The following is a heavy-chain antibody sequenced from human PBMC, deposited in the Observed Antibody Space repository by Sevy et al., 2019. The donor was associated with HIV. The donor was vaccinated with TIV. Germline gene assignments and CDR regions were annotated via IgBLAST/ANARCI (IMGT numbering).Heavy chain of an antibody. D-gene: IGHD2-21*02. CDR2: IIPILGTA. CDR1: GGTFSSYA. J-gene: IGHJ6*02. V-gene: IGHV1-69*13. Sequence: ASVKVSCKASGGTFSSYAISWVRQAPGQGLEWMGGIIPILGTANYAQMFQGRVTITADESMSTAYMELSSLRSEDTAVYYCATEQEHIVVVTAIRGPFYYYYGMDVWGQGTTVTVSS. CDR3: ATEQEHIVVVTAIRGPFYYYYGMDV.